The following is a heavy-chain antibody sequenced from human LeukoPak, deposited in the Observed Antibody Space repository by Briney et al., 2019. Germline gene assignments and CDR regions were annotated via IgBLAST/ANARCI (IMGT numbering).Heavy chain of an antibody. Sequence: ASEILSLTCAVSGYSISSGYYWGWIRQPPGKGLEWIGSIYHNDNTYYNASLKSRVTLSVDTSKNQFSLELSSVTAADTAVYYCARRGYCGGDCRFDYWGQGTLVTVSS. CDR1: GYSISSGYY. D-gene: IGHD2-21*01. CDR3: ARRGYCGGDCRFDY. V-gene: IGHV4-38-2*01. J-gene: IGHJ4*02. CDR2: IYHNDNT.